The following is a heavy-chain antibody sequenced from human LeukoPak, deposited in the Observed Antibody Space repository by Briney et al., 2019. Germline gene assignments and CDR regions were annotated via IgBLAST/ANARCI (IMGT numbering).Heavy chain of an antibody. V-gene: IGHV3-21*01. CDR2: ISSSSSYI. Sequence: GGSLRLSCAASGFTFSSYSMNWVRQAPGKGLEWVSSISSSSSYIYYADSVKGRFTISRDNAKNSLYLQMNSLRAEDTAVYYCARDRGVYCTNGVCYGHYYYYYGMDVWGQGTTVTVSS. D-gene: IGHD2-8*01. CDR3: ARDRGVYCTNGVCYGHYYYYYGMDV. CDR1: GFTFSSYS. J-gene: IGHJ6*02.